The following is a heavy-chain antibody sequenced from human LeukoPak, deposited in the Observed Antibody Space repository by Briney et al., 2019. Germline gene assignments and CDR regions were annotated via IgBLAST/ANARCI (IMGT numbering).Heavy chain of an antibody. D-gene: IGHD4-17*01. V-gene: IGHV3-15*01. CDR1: GFTFSNAW. CDR2: IKSKTDGGTT. CDR3: TTTYGI. J-gene: IGHJ3*02. Sequence: GGSLRLSCAASGFTFSNAWMSWVRQAPGKGLEWVARIKSKTDGGTTDYAAPVKGRFTISRDDSKNTLYLQMNSLKTEDTAVYYCTTTYGIWGQGTMVTVSS.